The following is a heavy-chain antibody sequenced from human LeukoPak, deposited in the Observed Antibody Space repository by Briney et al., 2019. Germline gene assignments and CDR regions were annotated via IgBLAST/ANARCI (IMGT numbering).Heavy chain of an antibody. D-gene: IGHD3-10*01. CDR1: GFTFSSYG. J-gene: IGHJ4*02. Sequence: PGGSLRLSCAASGFTFSSYGMHWVRQAPGKGLEWVAFIRYDGSNKYYADSVKGRFTISRDNSKNTLYLQMNSLRAEDTAVYYCAKDQNGSGFLPPTIDYWGQGTLVTVSS. CDR2: IRYDGSNK. V-gene: IGHV3-30*02. CDR3: AKDQNGSGFLPPTIDY.